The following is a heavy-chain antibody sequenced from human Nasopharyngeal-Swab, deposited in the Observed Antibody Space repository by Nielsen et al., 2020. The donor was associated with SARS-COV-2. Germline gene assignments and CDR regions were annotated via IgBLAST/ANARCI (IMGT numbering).Heavy chain of an antibody. Sequence: GESLKISCAASGFTFSSYAMHWVRQAPGKGLAWVAVISYDGSNKYYADSVKGRFTISRDNSKNTLYLQMNSLGAEDTAVYYGAGDPDGYNFRDGAFDSWDRRTRVSVAS. V-gene: IGHV3-30-3*01. CDR3: AGDPDGYNFRDGAFDS. J-gene: IGHJ3*02. D-gene: IGHD5-24*01. CDR1: GFTFSSYA. CDR2: ISYDGSNK.